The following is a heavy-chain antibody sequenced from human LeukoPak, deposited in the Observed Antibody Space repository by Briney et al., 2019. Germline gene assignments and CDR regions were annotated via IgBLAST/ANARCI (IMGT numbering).Heavy chain of an antibody. Sequence: GGTLRLSCAVSGFTFYNYGMSWVRQAPGKGLEWVSAITASGAATYIADSVKGRFVISRDNSKNTLYLQMNSLRAEDTAVYYCARDLYRIVVVPHYFDYWGQGTLVTVSS. CDR1: GFTFYNYG. CDR2: ITASGAAT. CDR3: ARDLYRIVVVPHYFDY. J-gene: IGHJ4*02. V-gene: IGHV3-23*01. D-gene: IGHD3-22*01.